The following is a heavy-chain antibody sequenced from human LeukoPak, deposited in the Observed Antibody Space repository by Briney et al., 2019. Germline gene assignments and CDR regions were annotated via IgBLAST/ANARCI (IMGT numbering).Heavy chain of an antibody. D-gene: IGHD6-13*01. V-gene: IGHV3-30*03. Sequence: GGSLRLSCAASGFTFSSNGMHWVRQAPDKGLEWVAAISYDGSNTKYADSVKGRFTISRDNSKNTLYLQMNSLRAEDTAVYYCARAGTFSSRYIWFDPWGQGTLVTVSS. CDR3: ARAGTFSSRYIWFDP. CDR1: GFTFSSNG. J-gene: IGHJ5*02. CDR2: ISYDGSNT.